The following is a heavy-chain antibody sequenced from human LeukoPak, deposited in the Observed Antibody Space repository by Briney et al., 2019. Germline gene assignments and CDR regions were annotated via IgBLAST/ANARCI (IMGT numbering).Heavy chain of an antibody. V-gene: IGHV4-59*01. CDR2: IYYSGST. Sequence: SETLSLTCTVSGGSISSYYWSWIRQPPGKGLEWIGYIYYSGSTNYSPSLKSRVTISVDTSKNQFSLNLSSVIAADTAVYYCARFGSLREPIHDYWGQGTLVTVSS. D-gene: IGHD3-16*01. CDR3: ARFGSLREPIHDY. J-gene: IGHJ4*02. CDR1: GGSISSYY.